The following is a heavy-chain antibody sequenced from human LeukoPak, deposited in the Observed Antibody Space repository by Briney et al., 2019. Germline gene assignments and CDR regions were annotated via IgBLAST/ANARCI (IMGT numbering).Heavy chain of an antibody. CDR1: GYSISSGYY. CDR3: ARLMSTIDS. CDR2: IYHSGST. J-gene: IGHJ4*02. V-gene: IGHV4-38-2*01. D-gene: IGHD5-24*01. Sequence: RASETLSLTCAVSGYSISSGYYWGWIRQPPGKGLEWIGSIYHSGSTFYNPSLKSRVTISVATSKNQFSLKLTSVTAADTAVYYCARLMSTIDSWGQGTLVTVSS.